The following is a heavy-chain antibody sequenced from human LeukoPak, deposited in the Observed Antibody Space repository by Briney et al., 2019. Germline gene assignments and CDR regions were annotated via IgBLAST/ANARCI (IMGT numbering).Heavy chain of an antibody. CDR3: ARGTTAGYTVTTGDNYYYYGMDV. CDR1: GGSFSGYY. J-gene: IGHJ6*02. CDR2: INHSGST. V-gene: IGHV4-34*01. Sequence: KPSETLSLTCAVYGGSFSGYYWSWIRQPPGKGLEWIGEINHSGSTNYNPSLKSRVTISVDTSKNQFSLKLSSVTAADTAVYYCARGTTAGYTVTTGDNYYYYGMDVWGQGTTVTVSS. D-gene: IGHD4-17*01.